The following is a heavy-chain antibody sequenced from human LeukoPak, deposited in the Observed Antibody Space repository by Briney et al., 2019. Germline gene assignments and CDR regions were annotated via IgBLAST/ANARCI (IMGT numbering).Heavy chain of an antibody. CDR1: GGTFSSYA. CDR3: ARVGDSSGYYFDY. V-gene: IGHV1-69*05. CDR2: IIPIFGTA. D-gene: IGHD3-22*01. Sequence: GASVKVSCKASGGTFSSYAISWVRQAPGQGLEWMGGIIPIFGTANYAQKFQGRVTITTDKSTSTAYMELSSLRSEDTAVYYCARVGDSSGYYFDYWGQGTLVTVSS. J-gene: IGHJ4*02.